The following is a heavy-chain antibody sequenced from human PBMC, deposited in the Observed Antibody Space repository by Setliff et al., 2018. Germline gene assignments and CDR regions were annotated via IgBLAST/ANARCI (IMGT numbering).Heavy chain of an antibody. D-gene: IGHD3-22*01. CDR3: AGSHYESGGYYDFDY. J-gene: IGHJ4*02. CDR1: GLAVSSSNY. CDR2: IYSRIST. V-gene: IGHV3-66*02. Sequence: PGGSLRLSCAVSGLAVSSSNYLSWVRQAPGKGLEWVSVIYSRISTYYADSVTGRFTISRDTSKNTFYLQMDSLRDEDTAVYYCAGSHYESGGYYDFDYWGQGTLVTVSS.